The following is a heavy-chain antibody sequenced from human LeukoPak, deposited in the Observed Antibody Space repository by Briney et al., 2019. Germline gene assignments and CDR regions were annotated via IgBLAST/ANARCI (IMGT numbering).Heavy chain of an antibody. Sequence: GGALRLSCQASEFTFSHYWMSWVRQAPGKGLEWLSNINLDGTKRYYLDSVKGRFTVSRDNAKNSLYLQMNSLRAEDTAVYYCARDTARGDLDYWGQGTLVTVSS. CDR2: INLDGTKR. V-gene: IGHV3-7*01. D-gene: IGHD4-17*01. J-gene: IGHJ4*02. CDR3: ARDTARGDLDY. CDR1: EFTFSHYW.